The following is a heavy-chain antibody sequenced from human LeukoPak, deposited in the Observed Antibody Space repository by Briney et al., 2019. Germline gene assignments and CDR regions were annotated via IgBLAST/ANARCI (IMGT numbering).Heavy chain of an antibody. V-gene: IGHV4-61*08. CDR1: GGSISSGGYY. D-gene: IGHD3-9*01. Sequence: PSQTLSLTCTVSGGSISSGGYYWSWIRQPPGKGLEWIGEINHSGSTNYNPSLKSRVTISVDTSKNQFSLKLSSVTAADTAVYYCARGGYDILTGYVPFDYWGQGTLVTVSS. CDR3: ARGGYDILTGYVPFDY. J-gene: IGHJ4*02. CDR2: INHSGST.